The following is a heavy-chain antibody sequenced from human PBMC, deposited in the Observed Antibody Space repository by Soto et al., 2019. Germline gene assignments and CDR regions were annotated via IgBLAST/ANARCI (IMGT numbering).Heavy chain of an antibody. CDR3: ASSRGYDYPYYYGMDV. D-gene: IGHD5-12*01. CDR1: GGSISSGGYY. J-gene: IGHJ6*02. Sequence: PSETLSLTCTVSGGSISSGGYYWSWIRQHPGKGLEWIGCMSYSGSTYDNPSLKSRLSISVDTSKNQFSLKLSSVTAADTAVYYCASSRGYDYPYYYGMDVWGQGTTVTVSS. CDR2: MSYSGST. V-gene: IGHV4-31*03.